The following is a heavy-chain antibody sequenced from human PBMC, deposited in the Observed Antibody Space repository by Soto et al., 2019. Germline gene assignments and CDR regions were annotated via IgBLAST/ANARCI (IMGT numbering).Heavy chain of an antibody. CDR1: GYTFTSYG. CDR2: INANNGNT. Sequence: QVQLVQSGAEVKKPGASVMVSCKASGYTFTSYGISWIRQAPGQGLEWMGWINANNGNTDYAQNFQGRVTMTTDTSTSTAYMELRSLRSDDTAVYYCATYYDSGFDPCGQGTLVSVSS. V-gene: IGHV1-18*04. J-gene: IGHJ5*02. CDR3: ATYYDSGFDP. D-gene: IGHD5-12*01.